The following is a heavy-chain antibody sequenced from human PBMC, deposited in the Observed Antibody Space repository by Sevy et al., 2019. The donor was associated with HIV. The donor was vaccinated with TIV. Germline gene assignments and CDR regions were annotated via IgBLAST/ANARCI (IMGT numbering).Heavy chain of an antibody. Sequence: GGSLRLSCVASGFTFSDHYMEWVRQAPGKGLEWVGRTRNKADGSTTEDAASGKGKFTISRDDSKNSLYVQMNSLKTEDTAVYYCSTHAGIAAAGRVFDYWGQGTLVTVSS. CDR2: TRNKADGSTT. CDR3: STHAGIAAAGRVFDY. V-gene: IGHV3-72*01. J-gene: IGHJ4*02. CDR1: GFTFSDHY. D-gene: IGHD6-25*01.